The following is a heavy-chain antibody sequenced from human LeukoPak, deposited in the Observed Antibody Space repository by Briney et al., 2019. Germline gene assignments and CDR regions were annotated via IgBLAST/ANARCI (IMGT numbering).Heavy chain of an antibody. CDR1: GFTFSSYA. CDR3: ARKLHRGDAFDI. CDR2: ISGSGGST. Sequence: GGSLRLSCAASGFTFSSYAMSWVRQAPGKGLEWVSAISGSGGSTYYADSVKGRFTISRDNSKNTLYLQMNSLRAEDTAVYYCARKLHRGDAFDIWGQGTMVTVSS. D-gene: IGHD3-10*01. J-gene: IGHJ3*02. V-gene: IGHV3-23*01.